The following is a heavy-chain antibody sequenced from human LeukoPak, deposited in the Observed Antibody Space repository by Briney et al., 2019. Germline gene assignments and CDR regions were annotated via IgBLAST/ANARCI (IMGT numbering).Heavy chain of an antibody. Sequence: SETLSLTCGVSGYSIRSDYYWGWIRQPPGKGLEWIGTIFHSGSTYYNPSLKSRVTISVDTSKNQFSLKLSSVTAADTAVYYCARFARGLAAAPDYWGQGTLVTVSS. CDR1: GYSIRSDYY. CDR3: ARFARGLAAAPDY. J-gene: IGHJ4*02. V-gene: IGHV4-38-2*01. CDR2: IFHSGST. D-gene: IGHD6-13*01.